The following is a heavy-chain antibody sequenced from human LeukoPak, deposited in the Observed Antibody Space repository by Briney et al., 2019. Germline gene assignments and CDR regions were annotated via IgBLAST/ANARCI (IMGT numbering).Heavy chain of an antibody. CDR1: GFTFSSYS. CDR2: ISSSSSYI. V-gene: IGHV3-21*01. Sequence: PGGSLRLSCAASGFTFSSYSMNWVRQAPGKGLEWVSSISSSSSYIYYAGSVKGRFTISRDNAKNSLYLQMNSLRAEDTAVYYCAVAGVLDYYFDYWGQGTLVTVSS. D-gene: IGHD3-9*01. CDR3: AVAGVLDYYFDY. J-gene: IGHJ4*02.